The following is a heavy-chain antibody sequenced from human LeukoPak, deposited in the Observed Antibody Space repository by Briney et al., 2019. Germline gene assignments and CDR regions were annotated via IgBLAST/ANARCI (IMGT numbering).Heavy chain of an antibody. D-gene: IGHD3-22*01. V-gene: IGHV4-59*01. CDR3: ARTPYYYDSSGYPTSYYYYGMDV. CDR2: IYYSGST. J-gene: IGHJ6*02. CDR1: GGSISSYY. Sequence: PSETLSLTCTVSGGSISSYYWSWIRQPPGKGLEWIGYIYYSGSTNYNPSLKSRVTISVDTSKNQFSLKPSSVTAADTAVYYCARTPYYYDSSGYPTSYYYYGMDVWGQGTTVAVSS.